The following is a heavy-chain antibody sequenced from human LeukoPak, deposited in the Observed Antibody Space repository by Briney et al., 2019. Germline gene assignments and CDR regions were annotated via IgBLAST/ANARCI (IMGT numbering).Heavy chain of an antibody. Sequence: GASVKVSCKASGYTFTSYGISWVRQAPGQGLEWMGWISAYNGNTNYAQKLQGRVTMTTDTSTSTAYMELRSLRSDDTAVYYCASTQGNGSSSLFDYWGQGTLVTVSS. J-gene: IGHJ4*02. CDR3: ASTQGNGSSSLFDY. V-gene: IGHV1-18*01. CDR1: GYTFTSYG. D-gene: IGHD6-6*01. CDR2: ISAYNGNT.